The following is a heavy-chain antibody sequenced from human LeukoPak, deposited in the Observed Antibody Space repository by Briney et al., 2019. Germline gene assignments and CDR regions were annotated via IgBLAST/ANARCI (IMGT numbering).Heavy chain of an antibody. J-gene: IGHJ4*02. D-gene: IGHD1-1*01. CDR2: INSDGST. CDR3: ARDSSTWAFDQ. V-gene: IGHV3-53*01. CDR1: GFSFRDFW. Sequence: GGSLRLSCAASGFSFRDFWMTWVRQAPGKGLEWVSLINSDGSTYYADSVKGRFTISRDNSKNTLYLHMNSLRAEDTAVYYCARDSSTWAFDQWGQGTLVTVSS.